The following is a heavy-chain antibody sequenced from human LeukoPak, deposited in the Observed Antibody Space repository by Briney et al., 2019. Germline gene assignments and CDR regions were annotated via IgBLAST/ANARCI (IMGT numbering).Heavy chain of an antibody. V-gene: IGHV4-39*01. CDR3: ARTRWRTHFDY. Sequence: NPSETLSLTCTVSGGSISSSSYYWGWIRQPPGKGLEWFGSIYYSGSTYYNPSLKSRVTISVDTSKNQFSLKLSSVTAADTAVYYCARTRWRTHFDYWGQGTLVTVSS. CDR2: IYYSGST. D-gene: IGHD1-1*01. J-gene: IGHJ4*02. CDR1: GGSISSSSYY.